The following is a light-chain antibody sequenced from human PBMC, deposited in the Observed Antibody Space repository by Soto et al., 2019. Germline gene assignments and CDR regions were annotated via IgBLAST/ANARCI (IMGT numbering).Light chain of an antibody. Sequence: QSALAQPPSASGTPGQRVTISCSGSNSNIGSDTVNWYQQLPGTAPKLLIYSDNQRPSGVPDRFSGSKSCTSASLAISGLQSGDEADYYCSSWNDSLNGYVFGTGTHVAV. J-gene: IGLJ1*01. CDR2: SDN. CDR3: SSWNDSLNGYV. CDR1: NSNIGSDT. V-gene: IGLV1-44*01.